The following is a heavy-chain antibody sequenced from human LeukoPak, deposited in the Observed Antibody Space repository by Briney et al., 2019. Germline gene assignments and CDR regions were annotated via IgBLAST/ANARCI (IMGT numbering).Heavy chain of an antibody. V-gene: IGHV3-30*04. J-gene: IGHJ4*02. D-gene: IGHD5-18*01. Sequence: PGGSLRLSCAASGFTFSSYAMHWVRQAPGKGLEWVAVISYDGSNKYYADSVKGRFTISRDNSKNTLYLQMNSLRAEDTAVYYCAREPRLRGYSYGSYDTEASHFDYWGQGTLVTVSS. CDR1: GFTFSSYA. CDR2: ISYDGSNK. CDR3: AREPRLRGYSYGSYDTEASHFDY.